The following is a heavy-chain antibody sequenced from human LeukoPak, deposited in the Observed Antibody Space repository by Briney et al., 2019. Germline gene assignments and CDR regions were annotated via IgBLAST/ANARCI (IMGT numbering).Heavy chain of an antibody. D-gene: IGHD5-18*01. CDR2: MNPNRGDT. CDR1: GYIFTGYY. CDR3: ARDRYSYGPNYYYYGMDV. V-gene: IGHV1-2*02. J-gene: IGHJ6*02. Sequence: ASVKVSCKASGYIFTGYYIHWMRQAPGQGLEWMGWMNPNRGDTSYAQKFQGRVTMTRDTSISTAYMELSRLRSDDTAVYYCARDRYSYGPNYYYYGMDVWGQGTTVTVSS.